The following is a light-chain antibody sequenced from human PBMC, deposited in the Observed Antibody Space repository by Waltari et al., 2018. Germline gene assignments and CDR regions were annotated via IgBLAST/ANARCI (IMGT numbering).Light chain of an antibody. CDR2: DVT. CDR1: TNDLGSYNY. V-gene: IGLV2-11*01. Sequence: SALTQPRSVSGSPGQSVTIPCTGTTNDLGSYNYLSWYQQHPGKAPKLIILDVTKRPSGVPDRLSGSKSGNTASLTISGLRAEDEAEYYCCSYAGSYTWVFGGGTKLTVV. CDR3: CSYAGSYTWV. J-gene: IGLJ3*02.